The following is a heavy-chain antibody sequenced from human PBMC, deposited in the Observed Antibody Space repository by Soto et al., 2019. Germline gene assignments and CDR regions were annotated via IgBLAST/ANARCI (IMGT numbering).Heavy chain of an antibody. J-gene: IGHJ3*02. D-gene: IGHD2-21*02. CDR1: GGSISNYY. CDR2: IHFSGNT. V-gene: IGHV4-59*01. Sequence: PSETLSLTCTVSGGSISNYYWSWIRQSPEKGLEWIAYIHFSGNTNYNPSLKSRVTISVDTSKNQFSLKLTSVTAADTAMYYCARLKYTVVTPFDMWGQGTMVTVSS. CDR3: ARLKYTVVTPFDM.